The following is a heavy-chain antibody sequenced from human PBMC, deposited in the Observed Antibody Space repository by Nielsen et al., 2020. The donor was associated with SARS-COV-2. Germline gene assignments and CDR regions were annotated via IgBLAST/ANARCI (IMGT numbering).Heavy chain of an antibody. V-gene: IGHV4-59*01. Sequence: SETLSLTCTVSGGSISSYYWSWIRQPPGKGLEWTGYIYYSGSTNYNPSLKSRVTISVDTSKNQFSLKLSSVTAADTAVYYCARGGYCSGGSCYPYAYYYYGMDVWGQGTTVTVSS. CDR1: GGSISSYY. D-gene: IGHD2-15*01. J-gene: IGHJ6*02. CDR3: ARGGYCSGGSCYPYAYYYYGMDV. CDR2: IYYSGST.